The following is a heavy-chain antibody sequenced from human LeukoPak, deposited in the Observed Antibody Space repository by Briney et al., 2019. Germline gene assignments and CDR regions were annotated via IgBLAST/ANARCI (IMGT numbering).Heavy chain of an antibody. Sequence: PGGSLRLSCAASGFTFTSFAMSWGRQTPGKGLEWLSYISGSGRTIFYGDSVKGRFTISRDNANNSLYLQINSLRAEDTALYYCARVALDSSGDNYGQGAFDYWGQGTLVTVSS. D-gene: IGHD6-19*01. CDR3: ARVALDSSGDNYGQGAFDY. V-gene: IGHV3-48*03. CDR1: GFTFTSFA. J-gene: IGHJ4*02. CDR2: ISGSGRTI.